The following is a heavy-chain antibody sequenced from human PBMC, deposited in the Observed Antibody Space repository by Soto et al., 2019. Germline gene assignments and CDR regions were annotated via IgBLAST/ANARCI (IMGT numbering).Heavy chain of an antibody. Sequence: PGDSLKISCKGSGYSFTSYWIVWVRQMPGKGLEWMGIIYPGDSDTRYSPSFQGQVTISADKSISTAYLQWSSLKASDTAMYYCARLDEHGDYVRYYYGMDVWGQGTTVTVSS. CDR3: ARLDEHGDYVRYYYGMDV. J-gene: IGHJ6*02. D-gene: IGHD4-17*01. CDR1: GYSFTSYW. V-gene: IGHV5-51*01. CDR2: IYPGDSDT.